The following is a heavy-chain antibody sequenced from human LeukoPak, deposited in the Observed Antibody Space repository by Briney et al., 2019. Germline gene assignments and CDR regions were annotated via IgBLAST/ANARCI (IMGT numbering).Heavy chain of an antibody. CDR3: ARNQEGGAGSCYFDS. Sequence: PGGSLRLSCAAPGFTFSTYWMSWVRQAPGKGLEWVANIKEDGSEKYYVDSVKGRFIVSRDNAKNSLSLQMNSLRVEDTAVYYCARNQEGGAGSCYFDSWGQGTLVTVSS. CDR2: IKEDGSEK. CDR1: GFTFSTYW. J-gene: IGHJ4*02. D-gene: IGHD2-15*01. V-gene: IGHV3-7*01.